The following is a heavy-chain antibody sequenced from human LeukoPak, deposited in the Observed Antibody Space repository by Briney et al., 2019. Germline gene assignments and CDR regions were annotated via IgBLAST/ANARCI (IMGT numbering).Heavy chain of an antibody. V-gene: IGHV4-39*07. D-gene: IGHD6-19*01. J-gene: IGHJ6*04. Sequence: SETLSLTCTVSGGSISSSSYYWGWIRQPPGKGLEWIGSIYYSGSTYYNPSLKSRVTISVDTSKNQLSLSLTSVTAADSAVYFCARGLRQGSAWSWGPKEKSYQYMDVWGTGTTVIVSS. CDR3: ARGLRQGSAWSWGPKEKSYQYMDV. CDR1: GGSISSSSYY. CDR2: IYYSGST.